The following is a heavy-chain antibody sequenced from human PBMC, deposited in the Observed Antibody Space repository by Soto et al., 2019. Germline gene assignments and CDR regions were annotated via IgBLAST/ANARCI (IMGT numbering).Heavy chain of an antibody. CDR1: GFTFSNYY. V-gene: IGHV3-7*03. J-gene: IGHJ4*02. Sequence: PGGSLRLSCAASGFTFSNYYMTWVRQAPGKGLEWVSTMNQDGSDKSYVDSVKGRLTISRDNSKNTLYLQMNSLRAEDAAVYYCAKENYDSSGYPFDYWGQGTLVTVSS. D-gene: IGHD3-22*01. CDR2: MNQDGSDK. CDR3: AKENYDSSGYPFDY.